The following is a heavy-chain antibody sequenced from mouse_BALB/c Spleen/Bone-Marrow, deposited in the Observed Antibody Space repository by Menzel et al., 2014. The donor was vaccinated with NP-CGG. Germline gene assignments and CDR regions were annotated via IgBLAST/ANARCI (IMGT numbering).Heavy chain of an antibody. CDR2: IRNKANGYTT. J-gene: IGHJ2*01. CDR1: GFTFTDYY. CDR3: ARDKGRVFFDY. Sequence: EVQLVESGGGLVQPGGSLRLSCATSGFTFTDYYVNWVRQPPGKALEWLGFIRNKANGYTTEYSASVKGRFTISRDNSQNILYLKMNTLRAEDSATYYCARDKGRVFFDYWGQGTTLTVSS. V-gene: IGHV7-3*02.